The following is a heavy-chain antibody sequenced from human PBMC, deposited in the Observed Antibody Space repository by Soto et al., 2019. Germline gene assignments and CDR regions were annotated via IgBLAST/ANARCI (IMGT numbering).Heavy chain of an antibody. V-gene: IGHV3-74*01. CDR1: GFTFSTYW. D-gene: IGHD2-2*02. J-gene: IGHJ5*02. CDR3: ARADDCSSPSCYRWFDP. Sequence: PGGSLRLSCAASGFTFSTYWMHWVRQAPGKGLVWVSRINSDGSSTTYADSVKGRFTISRDNAKNTLYLQVNSLRAEDTAVYYCARADDCSSPSCYRWFDPWGQGTLVTVSS. CDR2: INSDGSST.